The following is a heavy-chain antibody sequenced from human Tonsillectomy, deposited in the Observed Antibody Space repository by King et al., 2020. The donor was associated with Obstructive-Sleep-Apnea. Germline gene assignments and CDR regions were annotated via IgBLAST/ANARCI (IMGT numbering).Heavy chain of an antibody. CDR3: ARDLSYGMDV. Sequence: VQLVQSGGGLDQPGGSLRLSCAASGFTFSRYWMHWVRHAPGKGLVWVSLINSDGSSTTYADSVKGRFTISRDNAKNTLYLQMNSLRAEDTAVYYCARDLSYGMDVWGQGTTVTVSS. CDR2: INSDGSST. J-gene: IGHJ6*02. CDR1: GFTFSRYW. V-gene: IGHV3-74*01.